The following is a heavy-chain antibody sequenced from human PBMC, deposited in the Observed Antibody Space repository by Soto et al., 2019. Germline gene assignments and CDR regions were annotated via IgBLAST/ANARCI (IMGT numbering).Heavy chain of an antibody. J-gene: IGHJ6*02. CDR1: GDSVSSNSAA. D-gene: IGHD1-7*01. CDR2: TYYRSKWYN. CDR3: ARSRTGTTVFXYYGMDV. Sequence: SQTLSLTCAISGDSVSSNSAAWNWIRQSPSRGLEWLGRTYYRSKWYNDYAVSVKSRITINPDTSKNQFSLQLNSVTPEDTAVYYCARSRTGTTVFXYYGMDVWGQGTTVTVCS. V-gene: IGHV6-1*01.